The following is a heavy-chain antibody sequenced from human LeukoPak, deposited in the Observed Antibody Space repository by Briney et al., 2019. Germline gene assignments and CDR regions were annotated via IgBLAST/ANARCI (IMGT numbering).Heavy chain of an antibody. D-gene: IGHD5-12*01. CDR1: GFSFTNYW. J-gene: IGHJ6*03. Sequence: PGGSLQISCQGSGFSFTNYWISWVRQVPGKGLEWMGIIYPGDSDTRYSPSFQGQVTISADKSTTAASLQWSSLKASDTAMYYCARHGGGSGYGPNYYYYYMDVWGKGTTVTVSS. V-gene: IGHV5-51*01. CDR2: IYPGDSDT. CDR3: ARHGGGSGYGPNYYYYYMDV.